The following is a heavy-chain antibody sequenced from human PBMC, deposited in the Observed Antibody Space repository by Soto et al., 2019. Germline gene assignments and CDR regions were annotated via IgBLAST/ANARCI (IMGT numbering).Heavy chain of an antibody. CDR2: ISTSGSTT. CDR3: ARELNDY. Sequence: VRLSCEVSGFAFRSYEMNWVRQAPGKGLEWVAFISTSGSTTYYTDSVKGRFTISRDNAENSLFLQMNSLRAEDTAIYYCARELNDYWGQGTLVTVSS. CDR1: GFAFRSYE. J-gene: IGHJ4*02. V-gene: IGHV3-48*03.